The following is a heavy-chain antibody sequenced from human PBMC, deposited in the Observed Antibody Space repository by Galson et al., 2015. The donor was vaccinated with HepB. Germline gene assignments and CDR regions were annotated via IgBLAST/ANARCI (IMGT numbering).Heavy chain of an antibody. V-gene: IGHV3-30*18. D-gene: IGHD3-10*01. CDR2: ISYDGSNK. CDR3: AKDGVAYDYGSGSYFDY. CDR1: GFTFSSYV. J-gene: IGHJ4*02. Sequence: SLRLSCAASGFTFSSYVMHWVRQAPGKGLEWVAVISYDGSNKYYADSVKGRFTISRDNSKNTLYLQMNSLRAEDTAVYYCAKDGVAYDYGSGSYFDYWGQGTLVTVSS.